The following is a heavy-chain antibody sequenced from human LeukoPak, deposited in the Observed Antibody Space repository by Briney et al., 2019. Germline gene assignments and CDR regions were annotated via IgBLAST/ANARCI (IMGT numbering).Heavy chain of an antibody. V-gene: IGHV3-53*01. J-gene: IGHJ4*02. D-gene: IGHD1-26*01. CDR2: IYSGGST. Sequence: PGWSLRLSCAASGFTVSSNYMSWVRQAPGKGLEWVSVIYSGGSTYYADSVKGRFTISRDNSKNTLYLQMNSLRAEDTAVYYCARARRGSYYVFDYWGQGTLVTVSS. CDR3: ARARRGSYYVFDY. CDR1: GFTVSSNY.